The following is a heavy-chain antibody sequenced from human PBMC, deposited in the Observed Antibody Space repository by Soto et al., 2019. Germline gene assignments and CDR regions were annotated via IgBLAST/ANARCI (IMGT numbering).Heavy chain of an antibody. J-gene: IGHJ4*02. V-gene: IGHV1-69*02. CDR2: IIPILGIA. CDR3: ASLTGTTTIAY. CDR1: GGTFSSYT. Sequence: QVQLVQSGAEVKKPGSSVKVSCKASGGTFSSYTISWVRQAPGQGLEWMGRIIPILGIANYAQKFQGRVTITADKSTSTSYLELSSLRSEDTAVYYCASLTGTTTIAYWGQGTLVTVSS. D-gene: IGHD1-7*01.